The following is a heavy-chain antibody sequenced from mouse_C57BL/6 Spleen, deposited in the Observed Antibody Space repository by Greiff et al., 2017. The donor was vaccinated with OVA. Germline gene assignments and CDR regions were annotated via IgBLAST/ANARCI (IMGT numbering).Heavy chain of an antibody. CDR1: GFTFSDYG. CDR3: AKNYYGSSYVYFDY. Sequence: EVQGVESGGGLVKPGGSLKLSCAASGFTFSDYGMHWVRQAPEKRLEWVAYISSGSSTIYYADTVKGRFTISRDNAKNTLFLQMTSLRSEDTAMYYCAKNYYGSSYVYFDYWGQGTTLTVSS. D-gene: IGHD1-1*01. CDR2: ISSGSSTI. V-gene: IGHV5-17*01. J-gene: IGHJ2*01.